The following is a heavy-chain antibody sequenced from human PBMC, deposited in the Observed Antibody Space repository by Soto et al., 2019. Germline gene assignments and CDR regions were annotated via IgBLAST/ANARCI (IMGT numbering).Heavy chain of an antibody. J-gene: IGHJ6*02. Sequence: QVQLQQWGAGLLKPSETLSLTCAVYGGSFSGYYWSWIRQPPGKGLEWIGEINHSGSTNYNPSLTSRVTISVDKSKNRFALKLSSVTAADTAVYYCARGAFGASYGMDVWGQGTTVTVSS. CDR1: GGSFSGYY. V-gene: IGHV4-34*01. D-gene: IGHD3-10*01. CDR2: INHSGST. CDR3: ARGAFGASYGMDV.